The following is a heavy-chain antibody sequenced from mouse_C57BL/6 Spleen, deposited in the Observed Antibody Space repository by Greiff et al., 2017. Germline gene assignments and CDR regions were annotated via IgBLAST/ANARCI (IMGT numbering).Heavy chain of an antibody. CDR2: ISSGSSTI. CDR1: GFTFSDYG. CDR3: AREAYFYDPYAMDY. D-gene: IGHD2-12*01. Sequence: EVKLMESGGGLVKPGGSLKLSCAASGFTFSDYGMHWVRQAPEKGLEWVAYISSGSSTIYYADTVKGRFTISSDTATHTLFLQMTRLMSEDTPMYYCAREAYFYDPYAMDYWGQGTSVTVSA. J-gene: IGHJ4*01. V-gene: IGHV5-17*01.